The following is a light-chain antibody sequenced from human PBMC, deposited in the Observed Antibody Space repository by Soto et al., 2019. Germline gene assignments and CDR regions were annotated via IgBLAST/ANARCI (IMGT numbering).Light chain of an antibody. CDR3: QQYKSFPWT. CDR1: QSISSW. J-gene: IGKJ1*01. Sequence: DIQMTQSPSTLSASVGDRVTITCRASQSISSWLAWYQQKPGKAPKLLIYDASNLESGVPSRFSGFGSETEFTLTISSLQPDDFATYYCQQYKSFPWTFGQGTKVDI. CDR2: DAS. V-gene: IGKV1-5*01.